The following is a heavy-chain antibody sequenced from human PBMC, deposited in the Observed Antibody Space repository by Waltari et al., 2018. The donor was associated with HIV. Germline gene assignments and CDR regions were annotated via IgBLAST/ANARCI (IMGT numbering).Heavy chain of an antibody. CDR3: ARDRGGSSSLVLDS. V-gene: IGHV3-33*01. CDR1: GFTFKKYA. CDR2: IWYDGSNK. J-gene: IGHJ4*02. D-gene: IGHD6-6*01. Sequence: QVQLVESGGGVVQPGRSLRLSWPASGFTFKKYAMQWLSQAPGKGLEWVAVIWYDGSNKYYADSVKGRFTISRDNSKNRLYLQMNSLRAEDTAVYYCARDRGGSSSLVLDSWGQGTLVTVSS.